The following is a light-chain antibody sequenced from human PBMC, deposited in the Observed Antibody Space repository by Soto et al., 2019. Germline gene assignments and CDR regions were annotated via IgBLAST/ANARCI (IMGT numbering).Light chain of an antibody. Sequence: DIQMTQSPSTLSASVGDRVTITCRASQTINSWLAWYQQKPGKAPKLLIYRASSLESGVPSRFSGSGSGTEFTLTITSLQPDDFAIYYCQQYNSYPTFGQGTKVEIE. CDR3: QQYNSYPT. V-gene: IGKV1-5*03. J-gene: IGKJ1*01. CDR2: RAS. CDR1: QTINSW.